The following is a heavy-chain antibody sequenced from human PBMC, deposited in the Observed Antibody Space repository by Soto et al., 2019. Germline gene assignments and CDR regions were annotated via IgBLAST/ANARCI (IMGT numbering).Heavy chain of an antibody. V-gene: IGHV4-38-2*01. J-gene: IGHJ5*02. Sequence: SETLSLTCAVSGYSISSGYYWGWIRQPPGKGLEWIGSIYHSGSTYYNPSLKSRVTISVDTSKNQFSLKLSSVTAADTAVYYCARAQEVVVPAAILGLDPWGQGTLVTVSS. CDR1: GYSISSGYY. CDR2: IYHSGST. CDR3: ARAQEVVVPAAILGLDP. D-gene: IGHD2-2*01.